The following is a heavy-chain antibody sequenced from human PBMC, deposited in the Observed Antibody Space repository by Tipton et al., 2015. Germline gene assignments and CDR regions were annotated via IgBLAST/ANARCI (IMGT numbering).Heavy chain of an antibody. Sequence: QLVQSGAEVKKPGESLKISCKGSGYSFSNYWIGWVRQMPGKGLEWMGIIYPGDSHTRYNPSFQDQVTISADKSISTAYLHWSSLKASDTAMYYCARHVSFYYDTHGSDALDIWAQGTMVTVSS. V-gene: IGHV5-51*01. CDR1: GYSFSNYW. J-gene: IGHJ3*02. CDR2: IYPGDSHT. D-gene: IGHD3-22*01. CDR3: ARHVSFYYDTHGSDALDI.